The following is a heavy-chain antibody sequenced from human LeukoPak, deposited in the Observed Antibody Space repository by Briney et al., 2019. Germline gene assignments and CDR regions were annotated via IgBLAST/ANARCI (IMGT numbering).Heavy chain of an antibody. CDR2: ISWNSGSI. CDR1: GFTFDDYA. CDR3: ARAFGYDSSGYDY. J-gene: IGHJ4*02. D-gene: IGHD3-22*01. Sequence: GRSLRLSCAASGFTFDDYAMHWVRQATGKGLEWVSGISWNSGSIGYADSVKGRFTISRDNAKNSLYLQMNSLRAEDTALYHCARAFGYDSSGYDYWGQGTLVTVSS. V-gene: IGHV3-9*01.